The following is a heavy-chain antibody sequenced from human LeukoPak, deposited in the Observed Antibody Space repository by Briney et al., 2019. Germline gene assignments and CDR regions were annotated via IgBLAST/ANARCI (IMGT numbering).Heavy chain of an antibody. V-gene: IGHV1-8*02. CDR2: MNPNSGNT. Sequence: ASVKVSCKASGYTFTGYYMHWVRQATGQGLEWMGWMNPNSGNTGYAQKFQGRVTMTRNPSITTAYMELSSLRSEDTAVYYCARAGGYCGRISCPYYFDYWGQGSLVAVSS. J-gene: IGHJ4*02. D-gene: IGHD2-15*01. CDR3: ARAGGYCGRISCPYYFDY. CDR1: GYTFTGYY.